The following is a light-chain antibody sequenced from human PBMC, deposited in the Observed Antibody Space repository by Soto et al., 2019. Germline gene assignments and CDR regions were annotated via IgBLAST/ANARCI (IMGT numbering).Light chain of an antibody. CDR1: SSDVGGYDY. J-gene: IGLJ1*01. CDR3: SSYTINNCRV. CDR2: DVS. Sequence: QSELNKPASVSGSPGQSITISFTGTSSDVGGYDYVSWYQQHPGKAPKVMIYDVSDRPSGVSNRFSGSKSGNTASLTISGLQAEFLVDCYCSSYTINNCRVFGACTMGSV. V-gene: IGLV2-14*01.